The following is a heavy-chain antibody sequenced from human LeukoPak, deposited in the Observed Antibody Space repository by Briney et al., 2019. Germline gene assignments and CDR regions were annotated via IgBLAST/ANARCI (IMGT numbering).Heavy chain of an antibody. CDR2: ISFDGSNK. CDR3: ARDPSGSGFAFDS. Sequence: GGSLRLSCAASGFTFSSYTIHWVRQPPGKGLEWVAVISFDGSNKYYADSVKGRFTISRDNSKNTLYLQMNSLRAEDTAVYYCARDPSGSGFAFDSWGQGALVTVSS. D-gene: IGHD1-1*01. CDR1: GFTFSSYT. V-gene: IGHV3-30-3*01. J-gene: IGHJ4*02.